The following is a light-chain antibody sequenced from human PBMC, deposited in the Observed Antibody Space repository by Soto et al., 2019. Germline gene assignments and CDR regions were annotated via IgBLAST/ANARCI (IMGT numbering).Light chain of an antibody. V-gene: IGKV1-33*01. Sequence: DIQMTQSPSSLSASVGDRVTITCQASQYISNYLNWYQQKPGKAPKLLIYDASNLETGVPSRFSGSGSGTDFTFTISSLQPEDIATYYCQQYDNLLTWTFGQGTKVEIK. J-gene: IGKJ1*01. CDR1: QYISNY. CDR2: DAS. CDR3: QQYDNLLTWT.